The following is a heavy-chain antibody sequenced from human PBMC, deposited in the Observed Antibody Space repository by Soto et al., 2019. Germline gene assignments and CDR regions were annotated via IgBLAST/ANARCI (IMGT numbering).Heavy chain of an antibody. Sequence: PGGSLRLSCTASGFTFGDYAMSWFRQAPGKGLEWVGFIRSKAYGGTPEYAASVKGRFTISRDDSKSIAYLQMNSLKTEDTAVYYCTRAPRTSSTWYLGFDPWGQGTLVTVSS. CDR2: IRSKAYGGTP. V-gene: IGHV3-49*03. D-gene: IGHD6-13*01. CDR1: GFTFGDYA. J-gene: IGHJ5*02. CDR3: TRAPRTSSTWYLGFDP.